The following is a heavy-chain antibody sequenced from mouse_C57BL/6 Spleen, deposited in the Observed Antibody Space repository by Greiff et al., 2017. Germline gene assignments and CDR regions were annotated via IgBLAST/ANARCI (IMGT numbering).Heavy chain of an antibody. CDR2: ISSGGDYI. Sequence: EVQVVESGEGLVKPGGSLKLSCAASGFTFSSYAMSWVRQTPEKRLEWVAYISSGGDYIYYADTVKGRFTISRDTARNTLYLQMSSLKSEDTAMYYCTRDHYYGAMDYWGQGTSVTVSS. J-gene: IGHJ4*01. V-gene: IGHV5-9-1*02. CDR3: TRDHYYGAMDY. CDR1: GFTFSSYA. D-gene: IGHD1-2*01.